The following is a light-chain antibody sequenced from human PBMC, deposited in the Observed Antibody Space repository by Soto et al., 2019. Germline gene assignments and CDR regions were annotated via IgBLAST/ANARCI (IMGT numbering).Light chain of an antibody. Sequence: GDRVPITCRASQSISDSLAWYQQKPGKAPKLLIYEASSLKSGVPSRFSGSRSGTEYTLTISSLQPDDFATYYCQQYNGYWTFGQGTKVEIK. CDR3: QQYNGYWT. CDR1: QSISDS. V-gene: IGKV1-5*03. CDR2: EAS. J-gene: IGKJ1*01.